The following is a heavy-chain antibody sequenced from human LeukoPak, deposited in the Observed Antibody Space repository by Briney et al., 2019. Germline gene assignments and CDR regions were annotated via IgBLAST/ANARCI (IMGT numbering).Heavy chain of an antibody. J-gene: IGHJ4*02. CDR1: GYTFTSYA. CDR3: ARVIFESGSYWG. Sequence: GASVKVSCKASGYTFTSYAISCVRQAPGQGLEWMGWINPNSGGTNYAQKFQGRVTMTRDTPISTAYMELSRLRSDDTAVYYCARVIFESGSYWGWGQGTLVTVSS. D-gene: IGHD1-26*01. V-gene: IGHV1-2*02. CDR2: INPNSGGT.